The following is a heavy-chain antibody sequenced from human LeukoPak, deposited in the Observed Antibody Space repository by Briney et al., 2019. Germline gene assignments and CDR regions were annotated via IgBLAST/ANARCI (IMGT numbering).Heavy chain of an antibody. CDR2: IYPGDSDT. V-gene: IGHV5-51*01. CDR1: GYRFTSYW. Sequence: GESLKISCQGSGYRFTSYWIGWVRQMPGKGLEWMGIIYPGDSDTRSSPSFQGQVTISADKSISTAYLQWSSLKASDTAMYYCARHPVRGAFDIWGQGTMVTVSS. J-gene: IGHJ3*02. CDR3: ARHPVRGAFDI.